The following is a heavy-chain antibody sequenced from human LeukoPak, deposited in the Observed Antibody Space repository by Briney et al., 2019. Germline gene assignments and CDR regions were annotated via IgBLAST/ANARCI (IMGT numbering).Heavy chain of an antibody. V-gene: IGHV3-23*01. CDR1: GFTFSSYA. J-gene: IGHJ5*02. CDR3: ARGPPDFYGSNWFDP. Sequence: TGGSLRLSCAASGFTFSSYAMSWVRQAPGKGLEWVSAISGSGGTIYYADSVKGRFTISRDNAKNSLYLQMNSLRAEDTAVYYCARGPPDFYGSNWFDPWGQGTLVTVSS. D-gene: IGHD3-10*01. CDR2: ISGSGGTI.